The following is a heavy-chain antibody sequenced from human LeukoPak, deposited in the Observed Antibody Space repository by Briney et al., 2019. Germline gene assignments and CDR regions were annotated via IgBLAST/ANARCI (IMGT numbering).Heavy chain of an antibody. D-gene: IGHD5-24*01. CDR1: GGSISSYY. J-gene: IGHJ4*02. Sequence: SETLSLTCTVSGGSISSYYWSWIRQPTGKGLEWIGYIYYSGSTNYKSSLESRVAISLDTSKTQFSLKLNSVTAADTAVYYCARDEGDGYNYVYWGQGTLVTVSS. CDR3: ARDEGDGYNYVY. V-gene: IGHV4-59*01. CDR2: IYYSGST.